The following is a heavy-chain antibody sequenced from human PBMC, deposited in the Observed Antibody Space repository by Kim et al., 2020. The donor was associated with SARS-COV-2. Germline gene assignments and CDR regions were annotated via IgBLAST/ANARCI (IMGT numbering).Heavy chain of an antibody. CDR1: GYTFTGYY. Sequence: ASVKVSCKASGYTFTGYYMHWVRQAPGQGLEWMGWINPNSGGTNYAQKFQGRVTMTRDTSISTAYMELSRLRSDDTAVYYCAREYKKERGPYGMDVWGQGTTVTVSS. J-gene: IGHJ6*02. D-gene: IGHD1-1*01. CDR2: INPNSGGT. V-gene: IGHV1-2*02. CDR3: AREYKKERGPYGMDV.